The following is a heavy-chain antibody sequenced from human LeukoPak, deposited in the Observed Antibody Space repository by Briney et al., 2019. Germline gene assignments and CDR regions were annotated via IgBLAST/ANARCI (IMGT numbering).Heavy chain of an antibody. CDR2: ISAYNGNT. J-gene: IGHJ4*02. V-gene: IGHV1-18*01. CDR3: ARDPPYYDSSGYHISFDY. CDR1: GYTFTSYG. Sequence: GASVKVSCKASGYTFTSYGISWVRQAPGQGLEWMGWISAYNGNTNYAQKLQGRVTMTTDTSTSTAYMELRSLRSDDTAVYYCARDPPYYDSSGYHISFDYWGQGTLVTVSS. D-gene: IGHD3-22*01.